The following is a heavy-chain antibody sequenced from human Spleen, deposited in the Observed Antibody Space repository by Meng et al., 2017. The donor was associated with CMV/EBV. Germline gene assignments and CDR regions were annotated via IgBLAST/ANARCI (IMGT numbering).Heavy chain of an antibody. J-gene: IGHJ5*02. CDR3: ARSRKYQILRHFDP. CDR1: GYTFTSSG. V-gene: IGHV1-18*01. Sequence: ASVKVSCKASGYTFTSSGISWVRQAPGQGLEWMGWINTYNGNTNYARRVQDRVTMTTDTSTRTAYMELRSLRSDDTAVYYCARSRKYQILRHFDPWGQGTLVTVSS. D-gene: IGHD2-2*01. CDR2: INTYNGNT.